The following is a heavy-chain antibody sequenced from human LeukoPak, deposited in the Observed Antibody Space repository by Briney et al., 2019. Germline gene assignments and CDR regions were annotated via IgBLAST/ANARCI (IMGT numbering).Heavy chain of an antibody. J-gene: IGHJ3*02. D-gene: IGHD3-10*01. CDR1: GGSFSGYY. CDR3: ARVNYYGSGSYEDAFDI. V-gene: IGHV4-34*01. CDR2: ISHSGST. Sequence: SETLSLTCAVYGGSFSGYYWSWIRQPPGKGLEWIGEISHSGSTNYNPSLKSRVTISVDTSKNQFTLKLSSVTAADTAVYYCARVNYYGSGSYEDAFDIWGQGTMVTVSS.